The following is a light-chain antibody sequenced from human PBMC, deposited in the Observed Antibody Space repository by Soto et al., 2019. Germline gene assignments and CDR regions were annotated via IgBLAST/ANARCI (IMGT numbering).Light chain of an antibody. Sequence: QSVLTQPPSASGSPGQSVTISCTGTSSDVGGYNYVSWYQQPPGKAPKLMIYEVNKRPSGVPNRFSGSKSGNTASLTVSGLQAEDEADYYCSSYAGSNKVVFGGGTQLTVL. CDR2: EVN. CDR3: SSYAGSNKVV. CDR1: SSDVGGYNY. V-gene: IGLV2-8*01. J-gene: IGLJ2*01.